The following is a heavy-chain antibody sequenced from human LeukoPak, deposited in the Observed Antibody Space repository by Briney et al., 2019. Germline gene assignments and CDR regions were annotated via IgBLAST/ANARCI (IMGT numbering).Heavy chain of an antibody. CDR3: ARVRVGATNYYFDY. V-gene: IGHV4-30-2*01. D-gene: IGHD1-26*01. J-gene: IGHJ4*02. Sequence: SETLSLTCAVSGGSISSGGYSWSWIRQPPGKGLEWIGYIYHSGSTYYNPSLKSRVTISVDRSKSQFSLKLSSVTAADTAVYYCARVRVGATNYYFDYWGQGTLVTVSS. CDR2: IYHSGST. CDR1: GGSISSGGYS.